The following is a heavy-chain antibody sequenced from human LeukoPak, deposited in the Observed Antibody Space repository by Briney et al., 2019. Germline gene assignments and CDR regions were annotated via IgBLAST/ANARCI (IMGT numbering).Heavy chain of an antibody. D-gene: IGHD2-21*01. CDR1: GVSISSGDSF. V-gene: IGHV4-31*02. CDR2: IRTSGST. CDR3: ARDPRGGAGASFDV. J-gene: IGHJ3*01. Sequence: SQNLSLTWPVSGVSISSGDSFLSWIRQSAGRGLEGIGYIRTSGSTLYNVSLKSRVTISADASRNQFSLKLDSVTAADTAVYFCARDPRGGAGASFDVWGRGRMVTVSS.